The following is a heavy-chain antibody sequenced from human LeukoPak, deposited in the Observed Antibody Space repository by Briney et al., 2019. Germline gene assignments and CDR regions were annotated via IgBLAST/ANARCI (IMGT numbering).Heavy chain of an antibody. Sequence: PGGSLRLSCAASGFIFRTNAMNWVRQAPGKGLEWVSSISKSGRDIYYADSVRGRFTISRDNARDSLYLQMNSLRVEDTAVYYCARVDESIQTNDALDSWGQGTMVTVSS. V-gene: IGHV3-21*01. J-gene: IGHJ3*02. D-gene: IGHD1-1*01. CDR2: ISKSGRDI. CDR1: GFIFRTNA. CDR3: ARVDESIQTNDALDS.